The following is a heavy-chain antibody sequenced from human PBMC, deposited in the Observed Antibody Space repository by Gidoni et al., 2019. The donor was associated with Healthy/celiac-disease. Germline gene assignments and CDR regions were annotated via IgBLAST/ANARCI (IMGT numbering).Heavy chain of an antibody. CDR1: GFPFSSYW. J-gene: IGHJ5*02. CDR2: INSDGSST. D-gene: IGHD1-26*01. V-gene: IGHV3-74*01. CDR3: ARGGPWWELFDWFDP. Sequence: EVQLVESGGGLVPPGGSLRLSCAASGFPFSSYWMHWVRQAPGKGLVWVSRINSDGSSTSYADSVKGRFTISRDNAKNTLYLQMNSLRAEDTAVYYCARGGPWWELFDWFDPWGQGTLVTVSS.